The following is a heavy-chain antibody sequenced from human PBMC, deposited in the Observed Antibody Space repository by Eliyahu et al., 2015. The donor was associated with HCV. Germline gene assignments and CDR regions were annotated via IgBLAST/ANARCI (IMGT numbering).Heavy chain of an antibody. CDR2: IYWDDDK. V-gene: IGHV2-5*02. CDR3: AHSRGSGGPNRRDNWNDRYFDY. CDR1: GFSLSTSAVG. Sequence: QITLKESGPTLVKPTQTLTLTCTFXGFSLSTSAVGVXWIRQPPGKALEWFALIYWDDDKGHSPSLKSRLTITKDTSKNQVVLTMTNMDPVDTATYYCAHSRGSGGPNRRDNWNDRYFDYWGQGTLVTVSS. J-gene: IGHJ4*02. D-gene: IGHD1-20*01.